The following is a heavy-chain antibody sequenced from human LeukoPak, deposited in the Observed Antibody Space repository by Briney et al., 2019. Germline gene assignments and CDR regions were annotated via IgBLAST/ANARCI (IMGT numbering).Heavy chain of an antibody. CDR2: ISGSGGST. CDR3: AKGYCSSTSCYSRFDP. CDR1: GFTFSSYW. D-gene: IGHD2-2*01. Sequence: GGSLRLSCAASGFTFSSYWMHWVRQAPGKGLEWVSAISGSGGSTYYADSVKGRFTISRDNSKNTLYLQMNSLRAEDTAVYYCAKGYCSSTSCYSRFDPWGQGTLVTVSS. J-gene: IGHJ5*02. V-gene: IGHV3-23*01.